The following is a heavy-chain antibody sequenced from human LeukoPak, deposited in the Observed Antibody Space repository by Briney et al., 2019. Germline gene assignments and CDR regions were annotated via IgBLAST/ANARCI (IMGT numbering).Heavy chain of an antibody. J-gene: IGHJ4*02. CDR2: IIPILGIA. Sequence: SVKVSCKASGYTFTGYYMHWVRQAPGQGLEWMGRIIPILGIANYAQKFQGRVTITADKSTSTAYMELSSLRSEDTAVYYCARSAGETDYFDYWGQGTLVTVSS. V-gene: IGHV1-69*02. CDR3: ARSAGETDYFDY. CDR1: GYTFTGYY. D-gene: IGHD7-27*01.